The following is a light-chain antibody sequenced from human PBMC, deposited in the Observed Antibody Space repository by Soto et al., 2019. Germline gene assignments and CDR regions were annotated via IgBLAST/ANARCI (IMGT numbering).Light chain of an antibody. Sequence: AIQMTQSPSSLSPSVGDRVTITCRASQDIGNDLAWYQQRPGKAPKLLIYAASSLQSGVPSRFSGSGSGTDFTLTISSLQPGDFATYYCLQDYNFPLTFGGGTKVEIK. CDR3: LQDYNFPLT. CDR2: AAS. CDR1: QDIGND. V-gene: IGKV1-6*01. J-gene: IGKJ4*01.